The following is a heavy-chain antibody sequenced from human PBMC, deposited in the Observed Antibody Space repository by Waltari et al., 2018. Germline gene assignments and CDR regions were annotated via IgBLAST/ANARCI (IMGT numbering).Heavy chain of an antibody. CDR1: GGTLSSYA. Sequence: QVQLVQSGAEVKKPGSSVKVSCKASGGTLSSYAISWVRPAHGQGIEWMGGIIPIFGTANYAQKFQGRVTITADESTSTAYMELSSLRSEDTAVYYCARAEGVIAARPVGYYYYYMDVWGKGTTVTVSS. V-gene: IGHV1-69*01. J-gene: IGHJ6*03. CDR3: ARAEGVIAARPVGYYYYYMDV. D-gene: IGHD6-6*01. CDR2: IIPIFGTA.